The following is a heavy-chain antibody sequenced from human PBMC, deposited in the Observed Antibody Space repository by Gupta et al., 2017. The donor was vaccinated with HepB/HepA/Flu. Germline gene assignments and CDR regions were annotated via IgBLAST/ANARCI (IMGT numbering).Heavy chain of an antibody. Sequence: ESGPALVKPTQTLTLTCTVSGFSLTTSGMCVSWIRQPPGKALEWLARIDWDGDKLYSKSLRTRLSISKDTSTNEVVLTVTNMGLDDTATYFCARNFGSGTYLEKLDFWGQGTLVTVSS. V-gene: IGHV2-70*17. CDR1: GFSLTTSGMC. CDR2: IDWDGDK. D-gene: IGHD3-10*01. J-gene: IGHJ4*02. CDR3: ARNFGSGTYLEKLDF.